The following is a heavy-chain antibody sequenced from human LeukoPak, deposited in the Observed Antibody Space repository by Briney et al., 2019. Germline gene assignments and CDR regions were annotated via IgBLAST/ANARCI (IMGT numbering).Heavy chain of an antibody. Sequence: PSETLSLSCTVSGGSIGGNSYWSWIRQPPGKGPEWIGHISNSGSTYYSPSLSSRVTISLDTSKNQFSLKLRSVTAADTAVYYCARGGASSIPLDYWGRGTLVTVSS. V-gene: IGHV4-61*01. J-gene: IGHJ4*02. D-gene: IGHD1-26*01. CDR1: GGSIGGNSY. CDR3: ARGGASSIPLDY. CDR2: ISNSGST.